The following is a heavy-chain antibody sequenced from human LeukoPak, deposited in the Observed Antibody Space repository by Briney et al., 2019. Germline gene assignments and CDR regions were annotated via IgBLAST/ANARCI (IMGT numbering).Heavy chain of an antibody. CDR3: AKGIDYCSSTSCPPAGDAFDI. D-gene: IGHD2-2*01. Sequence: GGSLRLSCAASGFTFSSYAMSWVRQAPGKGLEWVSAIGGSGGSTYYADSVKGRFTISRDNSKNTLYLQMNSLRAEDTAVYYCAKGIDYCSSTSCPPAGDAFDIWGQGTMVTVSS. J-gene: IGHJ3*02. CDR2: IGGSGGST. V-gene: IGHV3-23*01. CDR1: GFTFSSYA.